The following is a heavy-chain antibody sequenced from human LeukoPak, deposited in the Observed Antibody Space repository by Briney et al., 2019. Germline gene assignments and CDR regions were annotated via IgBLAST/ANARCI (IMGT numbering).Heavy chain of an antibody. V-gene: IGHV4-4*07. CDR2: IYTSGST. CDR3: AREPYHCSRTSCYGAIKNWFDP. Sequence: SETLSLTCTVSGGSISSYYWSWIRQPAGKGLEWIGRIYTSGSTNYNPSLKSRVTMSVDTSKNQFSLKLSSVTAADTAVYYCAREPYHCSRTSCYGAIKNWFDPWGQGTLVTVSS. CDR1: GGSISSYY. D-gene: IGHD2-2*01. J-gene: IGHJ5*02.